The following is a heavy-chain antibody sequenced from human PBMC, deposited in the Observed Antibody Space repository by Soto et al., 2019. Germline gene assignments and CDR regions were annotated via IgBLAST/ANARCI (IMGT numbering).Heavy chain of an antibody. V-gene: IGHV3-30-3*01. CDR1: GFTFSSYA. J-gene: IGHJ5*02. Sequence: QVQLVESGGGVVQPGRSLRLSCAASGFTFSSYAMHWVRQAPGKGLEWVAVISYDGSNKYYADSVKGRFTISRDNSKNTLYLQRNSLRAEDTAVYYCAREREDCSGGSCYGRWFDPWGQGTLVTVSS. CDR3: AREREDCSGGSCYGRWFDP. D-gene: IGHD2-15*01. CDR2: ISYDGSNK.